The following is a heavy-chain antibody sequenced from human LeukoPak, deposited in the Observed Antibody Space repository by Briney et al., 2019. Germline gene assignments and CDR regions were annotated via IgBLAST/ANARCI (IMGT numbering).Heavy chain of an antibody. CDR3: ARRAGYCSSTSCYSYYFDY. Sequence: SVKSSCKASGGTFSSYPISWVRQAPGQGLEWMGGIIPIFGTANYAQKFQGRVTITADESTSTAYMELSSLRSEDTAVYYCARRAGYCSSTSCYSYYFDYWGQGTLVTVSS. CDR2: IIPIFGTA. V-gene: IGHV1-69*13. J-gene: IGHJ4*02. D-gene: IGHD2-2*01. CDR1: GGTFSSYP.